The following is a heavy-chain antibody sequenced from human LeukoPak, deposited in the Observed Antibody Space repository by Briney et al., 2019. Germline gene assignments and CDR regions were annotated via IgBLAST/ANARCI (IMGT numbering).Heavy chain of an antibody. D-gene: IGHD2-2*01. V-gene: IGHV5-51*01. Sequence: GGSLRLSCKGSGYSFTSYWIGWVRQMPGKGLEWMGIIYPGDSDTRYSPSFQGQVTISADKSISTAYLQWSSLKASDTAMYYCARHGGYCSSTSCYNNWFDPWGQGTLVTVSS. CDR2: IYPGDSDT. CDR3: ARHGGYCSSTSCYNNWFDP. J-gene: IGHJ5*02. CDR1: GYSFTSYW.